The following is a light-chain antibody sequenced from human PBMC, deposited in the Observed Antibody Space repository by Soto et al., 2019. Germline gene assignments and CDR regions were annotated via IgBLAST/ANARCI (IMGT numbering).Light chain of an antibody. J-gene: IGLJ2*01. V-gene: IGLV1-47*01. Sequence: QSVLTQPPSSSGTPGQRVTISCSGSNSNVGSYYVYWYQQLPGTAPKLLIYRANQRPSGFPDRFSRSKSGTSASLAISGLRSEDVADYYCASWDDSLSGVVFGGGTKVTVL. CDR1: NSNVGSYY. CDR3: ASWDDSLSGVV. CDR2: RAN.